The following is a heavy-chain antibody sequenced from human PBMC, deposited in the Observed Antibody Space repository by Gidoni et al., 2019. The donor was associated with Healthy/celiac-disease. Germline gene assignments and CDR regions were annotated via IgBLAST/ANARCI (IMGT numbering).Heavy chain of an antibody. CDR2: IRSKANSYAT. CDR3: TRPPYYYDSSGPGD. J-gene: IGHJ4*02. V-gene: IGHV3-73*02. CDR1: GFTFSGSA. D-gene: IGHD3-22*01. Sequence: EVQLVESGGGLVQPGGSLKLSCAASGFTFSGSAMHWVRQASGQGLEWVGRIRSKANSYATAYAASVKGRFTISRDDSKNTAYLQMNSLKTEDTAVYYCTRPPYYYDSSGPGDWGQGTLVTVSS.